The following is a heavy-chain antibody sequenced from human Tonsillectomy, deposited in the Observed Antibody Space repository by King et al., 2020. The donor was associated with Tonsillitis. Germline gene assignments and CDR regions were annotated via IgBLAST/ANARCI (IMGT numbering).Heavy chain of an antibody. D-gene: IGHD4-11*01. J-gene: IGHJ6*03. Sequence: VQLQQSGPGLVKPSQTLSLTCAISGDSVSSNSAAWNWIRQSPSRGLEWLGRTYYRSKWYNDYAVSVKSRITINPDTSKNQFSLQLNSVTPEATAVYYCALATVTTLEPPYSYSYMDVWGKGTTVTVSS. V-gene: IGHV6-1*01. CDR3: ALATVTTLEPPYSYSYMDV. CDR1: GDSVSSNSAA. CDR2: TYYRSKWYN.